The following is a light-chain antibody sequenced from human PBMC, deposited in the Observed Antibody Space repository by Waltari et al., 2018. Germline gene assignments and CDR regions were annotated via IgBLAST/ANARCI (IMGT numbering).Light chain of an antibody. CDR1: TLPKKY. CDR2: EDK. Sequence: TLPKKYASWYQQKSGQAPVLVIYEDKKRPSGIPERVSGSSSGTTATLTISGAQVDDEGDYYCSSTDSSGKTFGGGTKLTVL. J-gene: IGLJ2*01. V-gene: IGLV3-10*01. CDR3: SSTDSSGKT.